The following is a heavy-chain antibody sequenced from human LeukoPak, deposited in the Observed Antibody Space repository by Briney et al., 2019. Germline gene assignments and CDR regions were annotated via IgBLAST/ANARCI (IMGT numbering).Heavy chain of an antibody. CDR2: INHSGST. V-gene: IGHV4-34*01. CDR3: ARAIAVAGTSLYYFDY. D-gene: IGHD6-19*01. Sequence: SETLSLTCAVYGGSFSGYYWSWIRQPPGKGLEWIGEINHSGSTNYNPSLKSRVTISVDTSKNQFSLKLSSVTAADTAVYYCARAIAVAGTSLYYFDYWGQGTLVTVSS. J-gene: IGHJ4*02. CDR1: GGSFSGYY.